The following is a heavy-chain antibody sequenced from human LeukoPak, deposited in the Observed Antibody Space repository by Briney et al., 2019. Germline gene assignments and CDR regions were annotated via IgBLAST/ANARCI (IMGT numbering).Heavy chain of an antibody. CDR3: ARERGLFDY. CDR2: IYYSGST. Sequence: PSETLSLTCTVSGGSISGYYWSWIRQPPGKGLEWIAYIYYSGSTNYNPSLKSRVTISVDTSKNQFSLKLSSVTAADTAVYYCARERGLFDYWGQGTLVTVSS. J-gene: IGHJ4*02. CDR1: GGSISGYY. V-gene: IGHV4-59*01.